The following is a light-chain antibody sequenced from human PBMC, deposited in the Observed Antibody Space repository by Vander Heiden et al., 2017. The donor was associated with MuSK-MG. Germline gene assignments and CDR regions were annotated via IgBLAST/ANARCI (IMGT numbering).Light chain of an antibody. CDR2: VTS. V-gene: IGKV1-16*01. CDR3: QQDDRYPLT. J-gene: IGKJ4*01. CDR1: QGINGY. Sequence: DIQLTQSPSSLSASVGDTVTMTCRPSQGINGYLAWFQHKPGKAPKSLIYVTSLLQSGVPSRFSGSGSGTIFTLTISNLQPEDFAIYYCQQDDRYPLTFGGGSKVEIK.